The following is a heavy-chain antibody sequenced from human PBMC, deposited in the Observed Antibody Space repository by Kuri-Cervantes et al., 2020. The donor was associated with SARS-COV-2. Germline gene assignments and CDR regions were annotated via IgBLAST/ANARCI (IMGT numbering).Heavy chain of an antibody. J-gene: IGHJ4*02. D-gene: IGHD6-19*01. CDR3: ARVGAVAGFRYFDY. V-gene: IGHV1-69*13. Sequence: SVKVSCKASGGTFSSYAISWVRQAPGQGLEWMGGIIPIFGTANYAQKFQGRVTITADESTSTAYMELSSLRSEDTAVYYCARVGAVAGFRYFDYWGQGTLVTVSS. CDR2: IIPIFGTA. CDR1: GGTFSSYA.